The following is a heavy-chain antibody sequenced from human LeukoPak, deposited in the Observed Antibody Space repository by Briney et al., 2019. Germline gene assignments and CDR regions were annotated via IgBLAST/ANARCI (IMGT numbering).Heavy chain of an antibody. Sequence: ASVKVSCKASGYTFTAYYMHWVRQAPGQGLEWMGWINPSSGGTDYAQNFQGRVTMTRDTSISTAYMELSRLRSDDTAVYYCARFGSSGYSHDYWGQGTLVTVSS. CDR1: GYTFTAYY. CDR2: INPSSGGT. J-gene: IGHJ4*02. CDR3: ARFGSSGYSHDY. V-gene: IGHV1-2*02. D-gene: IGHD3-22*01.